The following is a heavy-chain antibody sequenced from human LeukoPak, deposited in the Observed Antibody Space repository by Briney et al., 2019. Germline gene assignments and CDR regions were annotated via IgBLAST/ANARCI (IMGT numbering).Heavy chain of an antibody. CDR1: GFPFSSYG. CDR3: ARDLSAAYDF. Sequence: PGGSLRLSCAASGFPFSSYGMHWVRQAPGKGLEWVARLVYDERNDYANSVKGQFTISRDNSKNTLYLQMDNLRVDDAAVYYCARDLSAAYDFWGQGILVTVSS. CDR2: LVYDERN. D-gene: IGHD2-21*01. J-gene: IGHJ4*02. V-gene: IGHV3-33*01.